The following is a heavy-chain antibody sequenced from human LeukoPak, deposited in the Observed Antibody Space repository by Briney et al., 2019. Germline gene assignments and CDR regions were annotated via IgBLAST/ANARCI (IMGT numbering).Heavy chain of an antibody. CDR2: ISGSGGST. CDR1: RFTFSSYA. D-gene: IGHD3-16*01. V-gene: IGHV3-23*01. J-gene: IGHJ4*02. Sequence: GGSLRLSCAASRFTFSSYAMSWVRQAPGKGLEWVSTISGSGGSTYYADSVKGRFTFSRDNSKNTLYLQMNSLRAEDTAVYYCAKDSARPPGGDFDYWGQGTLVTVSS. CDR3: AKDSARPPGGDFDY.